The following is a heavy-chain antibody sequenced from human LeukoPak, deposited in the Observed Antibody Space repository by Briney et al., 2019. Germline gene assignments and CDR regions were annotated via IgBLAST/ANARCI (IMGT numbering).Heavy chain of an antibody. CDR2: IYPSDSDT. CDR1: GYNFTNFW. D-gene: IGHD3-22*01. V-gene: IGHV5-51*01. J-gene: IGHJ4*02. Sequence: GESLKISCKGSGYNFTNFWIGWVCQMPGKGLEWMGIIYPSDSDTKYSPSFQGQVTISADRSISTAYLQWSSLKASDTAMYFCARNAGIGGYGPFDYWGQGTLVTVSS. CDR3: ARNAGIGGYGPFDY.